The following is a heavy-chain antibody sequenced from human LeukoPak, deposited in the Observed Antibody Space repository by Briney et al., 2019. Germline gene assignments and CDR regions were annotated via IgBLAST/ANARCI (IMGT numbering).Heavy chain of an antibody. D-gene: IGHD6-6*01. CDR2: INHSGST. CDR3: ARGSNSSSSRVDY. CDR1: GGSFSGYY. V-gene: IGHV4-34*01. J-gene: IGHJ4*02. Sequence: SETLSLTCAVYGGSFSGYYWSWIRQPPGKGLEWIGEINHSGSTNYNPSLKSRVTISVDTSKNQFSLKLSSVTAADTAMYYCARGSNSSSSRVDYWGQGTLATISS.